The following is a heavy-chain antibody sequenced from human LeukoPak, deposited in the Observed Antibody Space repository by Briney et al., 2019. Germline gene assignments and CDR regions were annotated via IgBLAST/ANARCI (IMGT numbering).Heavy chain of an antibody. Sequence: GASVKVSCKASGYTFTGHYMHWVRQAPGQGLEWMGWINPNSGGTNYAQKFQGRVTMTRDTSISTAYMELSRLRSDDTAVYYCARDLAVVVAATRVIGRDYYGMDVWGQGTTVTVSS. CDR2: INPNSGGT. V-gene: IGHV1-2*02. D-gene: IGHD2-15*01. CDR1: GYTFTGHY. CDR3: ARDLAVVVAATRVIGRDYYGMDV. J-gene: IGHJ6*02.